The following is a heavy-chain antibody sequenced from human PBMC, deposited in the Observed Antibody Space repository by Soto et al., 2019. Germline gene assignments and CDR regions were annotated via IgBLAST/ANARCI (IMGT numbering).Heavy chain of an antibody. CDR3: ARRSYCGYDCYHKHYYGMDV. CDR1: GDTFSSCA. J-gene: IGHJ6*02. V-gene: IGHV1-69*02. CDR2: IITVLGKT. D-gene: IGHD2-21*01. Sequence: QVQLVQSGAELKKTGSAVTVSCRVSGDTFSSCAGNWVRQAPGRGLEWMGRIITVLGKTDYAQNFKGRVTITAEKSTKTVYMELSSLRSDDTAVYYCARRSYCGYDCYHKHYYGMDVWGQGTMVTVAS.